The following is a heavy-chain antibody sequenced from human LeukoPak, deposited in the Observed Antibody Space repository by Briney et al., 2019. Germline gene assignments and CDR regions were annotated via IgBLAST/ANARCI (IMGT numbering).Heavy chain of an antibody. V-gene: IGHV5-51*01. CDR2: IYPGDSDT. J-gene: IGHJ3*02. D-gene: IGHD2-2*01. CDR1: GYDFSTYR. Sequence: GESLKISCKGSGYDFSTYRIGWVRQMPGQGLEWMGIIYPGDSDTRNSPSLQGQVTISADKSISTVYLQWSSLKASDTAMYYCARDGPVPATADAFDIWGQGTMVTVSS. CDR3: ARDGPVPATADAFDI.